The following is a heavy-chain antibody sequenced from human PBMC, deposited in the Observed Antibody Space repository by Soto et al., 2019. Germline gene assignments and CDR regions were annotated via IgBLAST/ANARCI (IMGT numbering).Heavy chain of an antibody. Sequence: SETLSLTCTVSGGSISSYYWSWIRQPPGKGLEWIGYIYYSGSTNYNPSLKSRVTISVDTSKNQFSLKLSSVTAADTAVYYCARGPGGYFDWSYYYYYGMDVWGQGTTVIVSS. CDR3: ARGPGGYFDWSYYYYYGMDV. CDR1: GGSISSYY. CDR2: IYYSGST. V-gene: IGHV4-59*01. D-gene: IGHD3-9*01. J-gene: IGHJ6*02.